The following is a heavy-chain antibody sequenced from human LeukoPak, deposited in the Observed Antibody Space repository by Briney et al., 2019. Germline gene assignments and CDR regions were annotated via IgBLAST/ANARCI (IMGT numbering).Heavy chain of an antibody. J-gene: IGHJ4*02. D-gene: IGHD4-17*01. CDR2: INPNSGGT. Sequence: ASVKVSCKASGYTFTGYYMHWVRQAPGLGLEWMGWINPNSGGTNYAQKFQGRVTMTRDTSISTAYMELSRLRSDDTAVYYCARGGMTTMTTLLSYWGQGSLVTVSS. CDR1: GYTFTGYY. CDR3: ARGGMTTMTTLLSY. V-gene: IGHV1-2*02.